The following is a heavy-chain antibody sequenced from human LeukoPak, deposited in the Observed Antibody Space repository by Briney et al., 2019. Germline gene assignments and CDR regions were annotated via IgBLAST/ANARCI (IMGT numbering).Heavy chain of an antibody. Sequence: PSETLSLTCTVSGGSISSSSYYWGWIRQPPGEGLEWIGTIYYTGSTYYNPSLKSRVTISVDTSKNQFSLKLPSVTAADTAVYYCARHKGYSYAYGGGFFDYWGLGTPVTVSS. CDR3: ARHKGYSYAYGGGFFDY. J-gene: IGHJ4*02. CDR2: IYYTGST. V-gene: IGHV4-39*01. CDR1: GGSISSSSYY. D-gene: IGHD5-18*01.